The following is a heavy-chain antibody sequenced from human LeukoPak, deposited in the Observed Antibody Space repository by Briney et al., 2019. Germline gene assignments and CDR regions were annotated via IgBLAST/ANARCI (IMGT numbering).Heavy chain of an antibody. CDR3: AREVYSSTWFDL. J-gene: IGHJ4*02. V-gene: IGHV3-66*01. CDR2: IYAGGNT. CDR1: GFTLNTNY. D-gene: IGHD6-13*01. Sequence: HSGGSLRLSCAASGFTLNTNYMNWVRQVPGKGLEWVSVIYAGGNTYYADSVKERFTISRDNSRNTLYLQMNSLRGDDTAVYYCAREVYSSTWFDLWGQGTLVTVSS.